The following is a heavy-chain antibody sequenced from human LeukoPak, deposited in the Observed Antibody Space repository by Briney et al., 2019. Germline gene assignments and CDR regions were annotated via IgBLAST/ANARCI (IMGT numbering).Heavy chain of an antibody. Sequence: ASVKVSCKASGYTFTSYGISWVRQAPGQGLEWMGWISAYNGDTNYAQKLQGRVTMTTDTSTSTAYMELRSLRSDDTAVYYCARESYVGGSFDYWGQGTLVTVSS. CDR3: ARESYVGGSFDY. CDR1: GYTFTSYG. D-gene: IGHD3-16*01. V-gene: IGHV1-18*01. CDR2: ISAYNGDT. J-gene: IGHJ4*02.